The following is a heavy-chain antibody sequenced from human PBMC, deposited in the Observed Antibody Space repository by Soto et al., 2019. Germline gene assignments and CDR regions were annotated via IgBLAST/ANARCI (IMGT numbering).Heavy chain of an antibody. Sequence: GESLKISCKGSGYSFTSYWIGWVRQMPGKGLEWMGIIYPGDSDPRYSPSFQGQVTISADKSISNAYLQWSSLKASDTAMYYCARRLAGEGMDYDHNVFWFDPWGQGTLVTVSS. CDR1: GYSFTSYW. D-gene: IGHD3-16*01. CDR2: IYPGDSDP. V-gene: IGHV5-51*01. J-gene: IGHJ5*02. CDR3: ARRLAGEGMDYDHNVFWFDP.